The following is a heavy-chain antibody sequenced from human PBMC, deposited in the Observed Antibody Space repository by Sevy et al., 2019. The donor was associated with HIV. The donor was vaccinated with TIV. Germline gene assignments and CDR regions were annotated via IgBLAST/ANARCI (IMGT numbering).Heavy chain of an antibody. CDR1: GFTFSDYY. CDR2: ISSTGSTI. J-gene: IGHJ6*02. D-gene: IGHD1-26*01. Sequence: GWSLRLSCAASGFTFSDYYMSWIRQAPGKGLEWVSFISSTGSTIYYADSVKGRFTISRDNAQNSLYLQMNSLRGEDTAVYYCARDMGAVTYYYYGMDVWGQGTTVTVSS. V-gene: IGHV3-11*01. CDR3: ARDMGAVTYYYYGMDV.